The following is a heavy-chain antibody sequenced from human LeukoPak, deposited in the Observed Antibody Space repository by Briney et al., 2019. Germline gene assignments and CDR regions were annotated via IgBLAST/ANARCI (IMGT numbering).Heavy chain of an antibody. D-gene: IGHD3-9*01. J-gene: IGHJ4*02. V-gene: IGHV1-46*01. CDR3: AREGDVLTGYYSKPYYFDY. Sequence: ASVKVSCKASGHTFTSYYMHWVRQAPGQGLEWMGIINPSGGSTSYAQKFQGRVTMTRDTSTSTVYMELSSLRSEDTAVYYCAREGDVLTGYYSKPYYFDYWGQGTLVTVSS. CDR2: INPSGGST. CDR1: GHTFTSYY.